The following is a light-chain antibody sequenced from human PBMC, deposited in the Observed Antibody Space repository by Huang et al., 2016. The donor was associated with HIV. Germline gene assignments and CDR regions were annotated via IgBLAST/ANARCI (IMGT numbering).Light chain of an antibody. CDR2: DAS. Sequence: EIVMTQSPATLSVSPGERATLSCRTSQSISSNLALYQQKPGQAPRLLIYDASTRATGIPASFSGSGSGTEFTLTITSLQSEDFAVYFCQQYNNWPPYTFGQGTKLEMK. CDR3: QQYNNWPPYT. V-gene: IGKV3-15*01. J-gene: IGKJ2*01. CDR1: QSISSN.